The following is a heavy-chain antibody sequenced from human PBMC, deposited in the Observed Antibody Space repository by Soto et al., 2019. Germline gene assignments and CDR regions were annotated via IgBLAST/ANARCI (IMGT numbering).Heavy chain of an antibody. J-gene: IGHJ5*02. D-gene: IGHD1-26*01. CDR1: GYTFTSYY. CDR3: ERGIGKNWFDP. V-gene: IGHV1-46*01. Sequence: QVQLVQSGAEVKKPGASVKVSCKASGYTFTSYYMHWVRQAPGQGLEWMGIINPSGGSTSYAQKFQGRVTMTRDTATSTVYMELSSLRSEDPAVYDCERGIGKNWFDPWGQGTLVTVSS. CDR2: INPSGGST.